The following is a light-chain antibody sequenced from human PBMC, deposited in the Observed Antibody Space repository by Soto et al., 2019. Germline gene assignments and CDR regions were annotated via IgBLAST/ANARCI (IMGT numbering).Light chain of an antibody. Sequence: EIVLTQSPGTLSLSPGERATLSCRASQSVSSSYLAWYQQKPGQAPRLLIYDTSNRATGIPPRFSGSGPGTDFTLTISRLEPEDFAVYYCQQFSSYPLTFGGGTKVDIK. J-gene: IGKJ4*01. CDR3: QQFSSYPLT. V-gene: IGKV3-20*01. CDR1: QSVSSSY. CDR2: DTS.